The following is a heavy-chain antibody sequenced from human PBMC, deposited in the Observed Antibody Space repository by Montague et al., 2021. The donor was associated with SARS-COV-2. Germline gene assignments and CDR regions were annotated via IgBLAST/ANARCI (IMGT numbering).Heavy chain of an antibody. D-gene: IGHD1-14*01. CDR2: ITRNGDST. CDR1: GSTFDDYG. V-gene: IGHV3-20*04. Sequence: SLRLSCAASGSTFDDYGMSWVRQGPGKGLEWVTGITRNGDSTDFADSVKGRFTISRDNAKNSLYLQMNSLRAEDTALYYCVRGFRNGPFDVWGQGTPVTVSS. J-gene: IGHJ4*02. CDR3: VRGFRNGPFDV.